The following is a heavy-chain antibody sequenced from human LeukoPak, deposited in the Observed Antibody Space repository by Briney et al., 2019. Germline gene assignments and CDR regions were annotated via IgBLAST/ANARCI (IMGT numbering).Heavy chain of an antibody. CDR1: GYSFTTFH. J-gene: IGHJ3*01. Sequence: ASVKVSCKAAGYSFTTFHMNWVRQAPGQGPEWMGWVNPDNGNTGFAQKFQGRVTITQNSSVTTVYMELSSLTSEDTAVYYCARRGLVAGIYDLVYGFDLWGQGTVVTVSS. V-gene: IGHV1-8*03. D-gene: IGHD3/OR15-3a*01. CDR2: VNPDNGNT. CDR3: ARRGLVAGIYDLVYGFDL.